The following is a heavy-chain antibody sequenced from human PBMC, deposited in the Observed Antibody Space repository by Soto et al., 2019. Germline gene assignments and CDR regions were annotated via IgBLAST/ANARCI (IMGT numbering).Heavy chain of an antibody. CDR3: VRVGRLGGY. CDR2: IKEDGSEK. J-gene: IGHJ4*02. Sequence: EVQLVESGGGLVQPGGSLRLSCAASGFTFSNYWMSWVRQAPGKGLEWVANIKEDGSEKYYVDSVKGRFTISRDNAKNSRYLQMNSLRAEDTAVYYCVRVGRLGGYWGQGTLVTVSS. CDR1: GFTFSNYW. D-gene: IGHD3-16*01. V-gene: IGHV3-7*03.